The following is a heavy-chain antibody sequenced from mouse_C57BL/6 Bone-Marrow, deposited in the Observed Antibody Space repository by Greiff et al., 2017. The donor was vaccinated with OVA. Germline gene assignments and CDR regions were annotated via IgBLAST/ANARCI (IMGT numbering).Heavy chain of an antibody. J-gene: IGHJ3*01. CDR1: GFTFSDYY. Sequence: EVQRVESGGGLVQPGGSLKLSCAASGFTFSDYYMYWVRQTPEKRLEWVAYISNGGGSTYYPDTVKGRFTISRDNAKNTLYLQMSRLKSEDTAMYYCARRFYDGYYWFAYWGQGTLVTVSA. D-gene: IGHD2-3*01. CDR3: ARRFYDGYYWFAY. CDR2: ISNGGGST. V-gene: IGHV5-12*01.